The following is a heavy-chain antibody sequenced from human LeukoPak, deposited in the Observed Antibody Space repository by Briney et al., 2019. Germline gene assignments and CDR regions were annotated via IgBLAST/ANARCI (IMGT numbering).Heavy chain of an antibody. J-gene: IGHJ4*02. CDR2: IYSGGST. CDR1: GFTFSSYA. Sequence: PGGSLRLSCAASGFTFSSYAMSWVRQAPGKGLEWVSVIYSGGSTHYADSVKGRFTISRDNSKNTLYLQMNSLRVEDTAVYYCAGGVVAPDYWGQGTLVTVSS. D-gene: IGHD2-15*01. V-gene: IGHV3-66*01. CDR3: AGGVVAPDY.